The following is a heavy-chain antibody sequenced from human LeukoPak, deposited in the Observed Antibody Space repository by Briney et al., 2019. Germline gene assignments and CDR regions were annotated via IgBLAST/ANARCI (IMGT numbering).Heavy chain of an antibody. CDR2: IIPIFGTA. V-gene: IGHV1-69*05. CDR1: GGTFSSYA. Sequence: SVKVSCKASGGTFSSYAISWVRQAPGQGREWMGGIIPIFGTANYAQKFQGRVTITTDESTSTAYMELSSLRSEDTAVYYCARDSLEMATPKYYFDYWGQGTLVTVSS. J-gene: IGHJ4*02. D-gene: IGHD5-24*01. CDR3: ARDSLEMATPKYYFDY.